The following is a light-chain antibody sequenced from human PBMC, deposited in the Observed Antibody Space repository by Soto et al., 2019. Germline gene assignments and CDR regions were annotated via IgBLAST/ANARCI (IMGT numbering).Light chain of an antibody. J-gene: IGLJ2*01. V-gene: IGLV2-14*01. CDR1: NGDVGGYNF. CDR2: DVN. Sequence: QSALTQPASVSGSPEQSITISCTGTNGDVGGYNFVSWYQQHPGKVPKLIIYDVNNRPSGVSDRFSGSKSGNMASLTISGLQADDEAAYYCSSYTSGRPLVVLGGGTKLTVL. CDR3: SSYTSGRPLVV.